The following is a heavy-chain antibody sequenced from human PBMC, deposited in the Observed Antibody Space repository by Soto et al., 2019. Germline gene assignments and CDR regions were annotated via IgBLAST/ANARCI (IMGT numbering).Heavy chain of an antibody. D-gene: IGHD5-12*01. CDR2: IYYSGST. CDR3: ARDRGYNEEYYFDY. J-gene: IGHJ4*02. Sequence: PSETLSLTCTVSGGSISSGGYYWSWIRQHPGTGLEWIGYIYYSGSTYYNPSLKSRVTISVDTSKNQFSLKLSSVTAADTAVYYCARDRGYNEEYYFDYWGQGTLVTVSS. CDR1: GGSISSGGYY. V-gene: IGHV4-31*03.